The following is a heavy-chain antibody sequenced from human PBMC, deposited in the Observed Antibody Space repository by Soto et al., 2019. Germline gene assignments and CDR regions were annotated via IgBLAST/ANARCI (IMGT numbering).Heavy chain of an antibody. CDR2: INPKSGGT. CDR1: GYTFTGYY. CDR3: ARDRGYYSSNGCWKLGQ. D-gene: IGHD2-2*01. V-gene: IGHV1-2*02. J-gene: IGHJ4*03. Sequence: ASVKFSCKAAGYTFTGYYMHWVRQAPGQGLEGMGWINPKSGGTNYAQKFQGRVTMIRDTSISTAYMELSRLRSDETAVYYCARDRGYYSSNGCWKLGQWGHGALVNVSP.